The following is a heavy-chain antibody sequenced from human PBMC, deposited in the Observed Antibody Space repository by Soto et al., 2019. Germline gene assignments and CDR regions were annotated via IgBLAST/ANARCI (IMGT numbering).Heavy chain of an antibody. Sequence: QVQLVESGGGVVQPGRSRRLSCAAAGFTFSRYGMHWVRQAPGKVLEWVAVISYDGSNKYYADSVKGRFTISRDNSKNTLYLQMNSLRAEDTAVSDGAKGAVSSGWYYFDYWGQGTLVTVSS. D-gene: IGHD6-19*01. CDR3: AKGAVSSGWYYFDY. CDR1: GFTFSRYG. J-gene: IGHJ4*02. CDR2: ISYDGSNK. V-gene: IGHV3-30*18.